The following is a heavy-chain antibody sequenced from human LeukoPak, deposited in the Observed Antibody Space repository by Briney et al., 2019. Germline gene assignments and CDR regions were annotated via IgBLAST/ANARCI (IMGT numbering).Heavy chain of an antibody. CDR2: INHSGST. V-gene: IGHV4-34*01. Sequence: SETLSLTCAVYGGSFSGYYWSWIRQPPGKGLEWIGEINHSGSTNYNPSLKSRVTISVDTSKNQFSLKLSSVTAADTAVYYCARTSSGWSYSDYWGQGTLVTVSS. CDR1: GGSFSGYY. J-gene: IGHJ4*02. CDR3: ARTSSGWSYSDY. D-gene: IGHD6-19*01.